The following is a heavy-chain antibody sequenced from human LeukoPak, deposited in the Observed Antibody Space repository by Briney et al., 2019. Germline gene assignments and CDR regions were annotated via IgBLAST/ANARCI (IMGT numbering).Heavy chain of an antibody. CDR2: IKQDGSEK. V-gene: IGHV3-7*03. D-gene: IGHD6-19*01. CDR1: GFTFSSYW. J-gene: IGHJ5*02. CDR3: AKEALGVAGGVFDP. Sequence: GGSLRLSCAASGFTFSSYWMSWVRQAPGKGLEWVANIKQDGSEKYYVDSVKGRFTISRDNAKKSLYLHMTRLTIEDTALYYCAKEALGVAGGVFDPWGQGTLVTVSA.